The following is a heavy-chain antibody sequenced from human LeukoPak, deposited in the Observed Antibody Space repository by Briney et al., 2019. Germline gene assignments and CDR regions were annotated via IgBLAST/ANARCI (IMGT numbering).Heavy chain of an antibody. J-gene: IGHJ6*02. D-gene: IGHD3-22*01. CDR1: GFTFSTYA. Sequence: GGSLRLSCAASGFTFSTYAMSWVRQAPGKGLEWVSAISGSGGNTYYAGSVKGRFTIFRDNSKNMLYLQMNSLRAEDTALYYCASQKANFYDSSGDVWGQGTTVTVSS. V-gene: IGHV3-23*01. CDR3: ASQKANFYDSSGDV. CDR2: ISGSGGNT.